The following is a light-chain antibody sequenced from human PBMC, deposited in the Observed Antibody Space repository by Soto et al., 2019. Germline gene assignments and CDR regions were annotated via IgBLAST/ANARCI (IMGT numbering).Light chain of an antibody. CDR2: GAS. Sequence: EIVLTQSPGTLSLSPGERVTLSCRASQSVGSSYLAWYQQKPGQAPRLVIYGASNRATGTPDRFSGSGSGTDFTLTISRLEPEDFAVYYCQQYGSSPRMFGQGTKVDTK. CDR3: QQYGSSPRM. V-gene: IGKV3-20*01. J-gene: IGKJ1*01. CDR1: QSVGSSY.